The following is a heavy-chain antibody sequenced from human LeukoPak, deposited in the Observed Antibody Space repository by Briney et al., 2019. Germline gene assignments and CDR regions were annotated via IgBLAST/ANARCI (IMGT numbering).Heavy chain of an antibody. Sequence: SETLSLICIVSGDSITGHYWSWIRQPAGKGLEWIGRIYTTDGESDYSPSLKSRVTMSVDTSKNQFSLQLSSATAADTAVYYCARLEGNGLPDYWGQGVLVTVTS. J-gene: IGHJ4*02. CDR3: ARLEGNGLPDY. D-gene: IGHD2-8*01. CDR1: GDSITGHY. V-gene: IGHV4-4*07. CDR2: IYTTDGES.